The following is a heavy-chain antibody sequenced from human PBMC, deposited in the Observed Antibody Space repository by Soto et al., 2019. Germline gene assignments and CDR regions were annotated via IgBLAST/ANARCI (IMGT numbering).Heavy chain of an antibody. CDR1: GFTFSNYA. D-gene: IGHD1-26*01. CDR3: GRSMGARLY. CDR2: ISDSGGST. J-gene: IGHJ4*02. V-gene: IGHV3-23*01. Sequence: EVQLLESGGGLVQPGGSLRLSCAASGFTFSNYAMSWVRQTPGKGLEWVSTISDSGGSTYYAGSVKGRFTISRDNSKNTLYLQMKSLRADDTAVYYCGRSMGARLYWGQGTLVTVSS.